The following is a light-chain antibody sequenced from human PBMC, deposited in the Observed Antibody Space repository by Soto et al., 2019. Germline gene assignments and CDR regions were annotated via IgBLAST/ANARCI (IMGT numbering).Light chain of an antibody. CDR3: SSYEGSINFPL. V-gene: IGLV2-8*01. CDR1: SSDVGGYNY. Sequence: QSALTQPPSASGSPGQSVTISCTGTSSDVGGYNYVSWYQQHPGKAPKLMIYEVSKRPSGVPDRFSGSKSGNTASLTVSGLQAEDEADYYCSSYEGSINFPLFGGGTKLTVL. CDR2: EVS. J-gene: IGLJ2*01.